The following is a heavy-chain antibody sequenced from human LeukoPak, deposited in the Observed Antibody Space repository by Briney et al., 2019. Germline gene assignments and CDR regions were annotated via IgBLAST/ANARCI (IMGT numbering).Heavy chain of an antibody. J-gene: IGHJ5*02. Sequence: ASVKVSCKASGYTFTSYYMHWVRQAPGQGLEWMGIINPSGGSTSYAQKFQGRVTMTRDMSTSTVYMELSSLRSEDTAVYYCAKTAAADHPGNWFDPWGQGTLVTISS. V-gene: IGHV1-46*01. D-gene: IGHD6-13*01. CDR2: INPSGGST. CDR1: GYTFTSYY. CDR3: AKTAAADHPGNWFDP.